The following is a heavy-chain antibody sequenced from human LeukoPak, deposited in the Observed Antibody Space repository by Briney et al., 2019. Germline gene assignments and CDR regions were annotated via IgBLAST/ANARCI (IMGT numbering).Heavy chain of an antibody. J-gene: IGHJ4*02. D-gene: IGHD3-3*01. Sequence: PGGSLRLSCAASGFTFSSYGMHWVRQAPGKGLEWVAVISYDGSNKYYADSVKGRFTISRDNSKNTLYLQMNSLRAEDTAVYYCAKTRDRFLVWSYNDYYFDYWGQGTLVTVSS. CDR2: ISYDGSNK. CDR1: GFTFSSYG. V-gene: IGHV3-30*18. CDR3: AKTRDRFLVWSYNDYYFDY.